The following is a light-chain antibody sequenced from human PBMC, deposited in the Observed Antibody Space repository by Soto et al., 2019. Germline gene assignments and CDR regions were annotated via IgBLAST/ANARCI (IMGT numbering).Light chain of an antibody. V-gene: IGLV1-40*01. CDR1: NSNIGAGYD. CDR3: QSFDNSLSGLYV. J-gene: IGLJ1*01. CDR2: GNT. Sequence: QSALTQTPSVSGAPGQRVTISCTGTNSNIGAGYDVHWYQHLPGRAPKLLIFGNTHRPSGVPDRFSGSKSGTSASLAITGLQPEDEADYYCQSFDNSLSGLYVFGSGTKLTVL.